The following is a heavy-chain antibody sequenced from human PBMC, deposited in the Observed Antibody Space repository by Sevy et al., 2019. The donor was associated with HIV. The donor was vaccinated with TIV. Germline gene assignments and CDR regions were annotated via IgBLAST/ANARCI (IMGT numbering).Heavy chain of an antibody. CDR2: ISGSGGST. CDR1: GFTFSSYA. CDR3: ANDASVYYYDSSGYYFFGPPDY. D-gene: IGHD3-22*01. Sequence: GGSLRLSCAASGFTFSSYAMSWVRQAPGKGLEWVSAISGSGGSTYYANSVKGRFTISRDNSKNTLYLQMNSLRAEDTAVYYCANDASVYYYDSSGYYFFGPPDYWGQGTLVTVSS. V-gene: IGHV3-23*01. J-gene: IGHJ4*02.